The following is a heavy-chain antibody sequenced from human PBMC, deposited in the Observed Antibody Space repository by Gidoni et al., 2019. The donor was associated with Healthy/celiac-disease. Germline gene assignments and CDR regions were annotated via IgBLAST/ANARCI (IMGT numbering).Heavy chain of an antibody. CDR2: IYYSGST. J-gene: IGHJ6*02. CDR3: ARLGSDGMDV. Sequence: QLQLQESGPGLVKPSETLSLTRTVSGGSISSSSYYWGWIRQPPGKGLEWIGSIYYSGSTYYNPSLKSRVTISVDTSKNQFSLKLSSVTAADTAVYYCARLGSDGMDVWGQGTTVTVSS. D-gene: IGHD3-16*01. V-gene: IGHV4-39*01. CDR1: GGSISSSSYY.